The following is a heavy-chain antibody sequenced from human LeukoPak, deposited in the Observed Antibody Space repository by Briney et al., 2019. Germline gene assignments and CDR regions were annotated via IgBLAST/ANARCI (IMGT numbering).Heavy chain of an antibody. CDR3: ARDDGQHVLEY. CDR1: GFTFSSYA. V-gene: IGHV3-30-3*01. J-gene: IGHJ4*02. D-gene: IGHD6-6*01. Sequence: PGGALRLSCAASGFTFSSYAMHWGRQAPGKGLEWVAVISYDGGNKYYADSVKGRFTISRDNSKNTLYLQMNSLRGDDTAVYYCARDDGQHVLEYWGQGTLVTVSS. CDR2: ISYDGGNK.